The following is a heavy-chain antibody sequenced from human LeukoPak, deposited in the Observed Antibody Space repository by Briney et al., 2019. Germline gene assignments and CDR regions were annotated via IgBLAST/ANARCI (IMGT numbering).Heavy chain of an antibody. D-gene: IGHD4-11*01. CDR3: AREFVPEVTNYYYGMDV. J-gene: IGHJ6*02. CDR2: TSYDGSNK. CDR1: GFTFSSYA. V-gene: IGHV3-30-3*01. Sequence: PGGSLRLSCAASGFTFSSYAMSWVRQAPGKGLEWVAVTSYDGSNKYYADSVKGRFTISRDNSKNTLYLQMNRLRAEDTAVYYCAREFVPEVTNYYYGMDVWGQGTTVTVSS.